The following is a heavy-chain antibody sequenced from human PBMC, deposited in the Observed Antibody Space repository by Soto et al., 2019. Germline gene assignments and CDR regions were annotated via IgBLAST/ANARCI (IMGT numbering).Heavy chain of an antibody. CDR2: ISSSSSYI. CDR3: ARDQWSGIAAAGTEDYYYYGMDV. Sequence: EVQLVESGGGLVKPGGSLRLSCAASGFTFSSYSMNWVRQAPGKGLEWVSSISSSSSYIYYADSVKGRFTISRDNAKNSLYLQMNSLRAEGTAVYYCARDQWSGIAAAGTEDYYYYGMDVWGQGTTVTVSS. D-gene: IGHD6-13*01. CDR1: GFTFSSYS. V-gene: IGHV3-21*01. J-gene: IGHJ6*02.